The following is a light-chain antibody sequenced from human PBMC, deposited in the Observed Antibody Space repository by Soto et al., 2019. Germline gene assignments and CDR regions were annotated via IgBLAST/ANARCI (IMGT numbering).Light chain of an antibody. CDR1: SSNIGAGYD. V-gene: IGLV1-40*01. Sequence: QSVLTQPPSVSGAPGQRVTISCTGSSSNIGAGYDVHWYQQLPGTAPKLLIYGNSNRPSGVPDRFSGSKSGTSASLAITGLQAEDEADYYCQCCDSSLSVWVFGGGTKVTVL. CDR2: GNS. J-gene: IGLJ3*02. CDR3: QCCDSSLSVWV.